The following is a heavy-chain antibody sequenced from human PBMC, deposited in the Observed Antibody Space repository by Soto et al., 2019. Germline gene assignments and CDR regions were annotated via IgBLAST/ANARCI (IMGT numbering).Heavy chain of an antibody. V-gene: IGHV3-30*18. J-gene: IGHJ4*02. D-gene: IGHD6-19*01. CDR2: VSHDGRNT. CDR1: GFTFSDYA. Sequence: VQLVESGGGVVQPGRSLRLSCAASGFTFSDYAMHWVRQAPGKGLEWVAVVSHDGRNTHYADSVKGRFTISRDSSKNTVCLEMTSLRAEDTAVDYCAKGGRQWLVTSDFNYWGQGDLVTVSS. CDR3: AKGGRQWLVTSDFNY.